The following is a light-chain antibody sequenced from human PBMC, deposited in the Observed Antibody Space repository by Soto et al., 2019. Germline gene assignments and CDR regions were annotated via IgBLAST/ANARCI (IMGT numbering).Light chain of an antibody. J-gene: IGKJ5*01. CDR2: DAS. CDR1: QSTSNY. Sequence: DIQMTQSPSSLSASVGDRVTITCRASQSTSNYLNWYQQKPGKAPKLLIYDASTLQSGVPSRFSGGGSGTDFTLTISSLQPEDFATYYCQQSYSTPITFGQGTRLEIK. V-gene: IGKV1-39*01. CDR3: QQSYSTPIT.